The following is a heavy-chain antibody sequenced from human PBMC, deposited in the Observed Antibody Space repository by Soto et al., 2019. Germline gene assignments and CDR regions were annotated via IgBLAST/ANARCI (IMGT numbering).Heavy chain of an antibody. Sequence: GASVKVSCKASGYTFTSYGISWVRQAPGQGLVWMGWISAYNGNTNYAQKLQGRVTMTTDTSTSTAYMELRSLGSDDTAVYYCARDRGATIAARPAALDYGMDVWGQGTTVTVSS. CDR3: ARDRGATIAARPAALDYGMDV. J-gene: IGHJ6*02. CDR2: ISAYNGNT. V-gene: IGHV1-18*04. D-gene: IGHD6-6*01. CDR1: GYTFTSYG.